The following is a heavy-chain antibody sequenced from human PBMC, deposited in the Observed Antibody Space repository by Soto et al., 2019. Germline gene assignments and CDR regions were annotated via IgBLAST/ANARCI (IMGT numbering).Heavy chain of an antibody. V-gene: IGHV4-61*01. CDR2: IYYSGST. CDR1: GGSVSSGSYY. Sequence: PSETLSLTCTVSGGSVSSGSYYWSWIRQPPGKGLEWIGYIYYSGSTNYNPSLKSRVTISVDTSKNQFSLKLSSVTAADTAVYYCARTLPGIAVAGIPFDYWGQGTLVTVSS. J-gene: IGHJ4*02. CDR3: ARTLPGIAVAGIPFDY. D-gene: IGHD6-19*01.